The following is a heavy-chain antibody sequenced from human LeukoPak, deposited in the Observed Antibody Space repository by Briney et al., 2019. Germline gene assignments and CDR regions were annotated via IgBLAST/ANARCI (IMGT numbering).Heavy chain of an antibody. D-gene: IGHD3-10*01. V-gene: IGHV3-13*01. CDR1: GFTFSSYD. J-gene: IGHJ6*02. Sequence: PGGSLRLSCAASGFTFSSYDMHWVRQATGKGLEWVSAIGTAGDTYYPGSVKGRFTISRENAKNSLYLQMNSLRADDTAVYYCARDEALNARNYYGSGSYHPGGMDVWGQGTTVTVSS. CDR3: ARDEALNARNYYGSGSYHPGGMDV. CDR2: IGTAGDT.